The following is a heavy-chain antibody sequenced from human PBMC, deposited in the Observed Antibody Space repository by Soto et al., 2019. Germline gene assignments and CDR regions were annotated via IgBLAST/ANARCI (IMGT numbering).Heavy chain of an antibody. CDR2: ISYDGSNK. V-gene: IGHV3-30-3*01. CDR3: AATETIAAAGLAY. CDR1: GSTFSSYA. Sequence: PGGSLRLSCAASGSTFSSYAMHWVRQAPGKGLEWVAVISYDGSNKYYADSVKGRFTISRDNSKNTLYLQMNSLRAEDTAVYYCAATETIAAAGLAYWGQGTLVTVSS. J-gene: IGHJ4*02. D-gene: IGHD6-13*01.